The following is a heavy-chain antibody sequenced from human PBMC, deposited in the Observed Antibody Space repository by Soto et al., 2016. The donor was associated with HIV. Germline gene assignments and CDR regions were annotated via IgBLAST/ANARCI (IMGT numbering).Heavy chain of an antibody. J-gene: IGHJ3*02. CDR3: ARDASLTGYPRADAFDI. V-gene: IGHV4-59*01. D-gene: IGHD3-9*01. CDR1: GGAMSSYY. CDR2: IYYSGST. Sequence: QVQLQESGPGLVKPSETLSLTCTVSGGAMSSYYWNWIRQPPGKGLEWIGYIYYSGSTNYNPSLKSRVTISLDTSKNQFSLKLSSVTAADTAVYYCARDASLTGYPRADAFDIWGQGTMVTVSS.